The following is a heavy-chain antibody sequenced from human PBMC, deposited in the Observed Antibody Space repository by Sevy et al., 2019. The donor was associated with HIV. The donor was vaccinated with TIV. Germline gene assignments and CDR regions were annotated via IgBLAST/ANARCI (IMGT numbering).Heavy chain of an antibody. CDR2: ISYDGSNK. Sequence: GGSLRLSCAASGFTFSSYGMHWVRQAPGKGLEWVAVISYDGSNKYYADSVKGRFTISRDNSKNTLYLQMNSLTAEDTAVYYCAKKYYYDSSGQPFDYWGQGTLVTVSS. J-gene: IGHJ4*02. D-gene: IGHD3-22*01. CDR3: AKKYYYDSSGQPFDY. V-gene: IGHV3-30*18. CDR1: GFTFSSYG.